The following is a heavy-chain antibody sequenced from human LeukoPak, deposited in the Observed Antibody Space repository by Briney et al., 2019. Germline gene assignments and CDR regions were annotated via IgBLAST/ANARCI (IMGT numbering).Heavy chain of an antibody. CDR3: ARWFGDYGDYYFDY. V-gene: IGHV4-4*07. CDR1: GGSISSYY. CDR2: IYTSGST. D-gene: IGHD4-17*01. Sequence: QSSETLSLTCTVSGGSISSYYWSWIRQPAGKGLEWIGRIYTSGSTNYNPSLKSRVTMSVDTSKNQFSLKLSSVTAADTAVYYCARWFGDYGDYYFDYWGQGTLVTVSS. J-gene: IGHJ4*02.